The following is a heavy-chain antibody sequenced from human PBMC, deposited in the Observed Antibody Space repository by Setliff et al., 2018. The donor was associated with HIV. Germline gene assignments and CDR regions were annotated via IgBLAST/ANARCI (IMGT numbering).Heavy chain of an antibody. V-gene: IGHV3-15*01. CDR2: IKSKTDGETA. CDR1: GFTFNSAW. Sequence: GGSLRLSCVASGFTFNSAWMTWVRQAPGKGLEWVGRIKSKTDGETADYAAPVKCRVTIARADPKHTLYLHMKSLKIEDTDVYDCSTTAGNSNSSMDYWGQGTLVTVSS. D-gene: IGHD4-4*01. CDR3: STTAGNSNSSMDY. J-gene: IGHJ4*02.